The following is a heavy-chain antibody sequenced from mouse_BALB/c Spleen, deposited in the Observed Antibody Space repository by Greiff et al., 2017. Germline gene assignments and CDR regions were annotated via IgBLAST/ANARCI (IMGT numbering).Heavy chain of an antibody. J-gene: IGHJ1*01. D-gene: IGHD1-1*01. Sequence: VQLQQSGPQLVRPGASVKISCKASGYSFTSYWMHWVKQRPGQGLEWIGMIDPSDSETRLNQKFKDKATLTVDKSSSTAYMQLSSPTSEDSAVYYCARGGYGSSYWYFDVWGAGTTVTVSS. CDR3: ARGGYGSSYWYFDV. CDR1: GYSFTSYW. CDR2: IDPSDSET. V-gene: IGHV1S126*01.